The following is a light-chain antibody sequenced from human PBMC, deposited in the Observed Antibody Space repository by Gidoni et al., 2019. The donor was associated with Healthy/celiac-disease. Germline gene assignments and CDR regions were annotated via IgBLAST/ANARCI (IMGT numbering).Light chain of an antibody. CDR3: QQSYSTPRA. Sequence: DIQMTQSPSSLSASVGDRVTITCRASQSISSYLNWYQQKPGKAPKLLIYAASSLQSGVPSSFRGSGSGTDFTLTISSLQPEDFATYYCQQSYSTPRAFGQXTKVEIK. CDR2: AAS. CDR1: QSISSY. J-gene: IGKJ1*01. V-gene: IGKV1-39*01.